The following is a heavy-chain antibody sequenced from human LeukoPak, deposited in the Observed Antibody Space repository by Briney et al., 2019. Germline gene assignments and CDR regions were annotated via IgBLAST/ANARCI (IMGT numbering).Heavy chain of an antibody. D-gene: IGHD3-3*01. CDR1: GFTFSSYA. Sequence: GGSLRLSCAASGFTFSSYAMSWVRQAPGKGLEWVSAISGSGGSTYYADSVKGRFTISRDNSKNTLYLQMNGLRAEDTAVYYCARSKGDFFDAFDIWGQGTMVTVSS. CDR3: ARSKGDFFDAFDI. CDR2: ISGSGGST. J-gene: IGHJ3*02. V-gene: IGHV3-23*01.